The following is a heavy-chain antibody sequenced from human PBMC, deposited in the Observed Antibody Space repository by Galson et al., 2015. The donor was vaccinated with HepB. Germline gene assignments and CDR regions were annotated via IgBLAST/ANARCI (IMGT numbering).Heavy chain of an antibody. Sequence: LRLSCAASGLTFSPYWMHWVRQAPGKGLVWVSRINSDGSSTTYADSVKGRFTISRDNAKNTLYLEMNSLRAEDTALYYCVRDGDFGDYALDYWGQGILVTV. CDR2: INSDGSST. J-gene: IGHJ4*02. CDR3: VRDGDFGDYALDY. CDR1: GLTFSPYW. V-gene: IGHV3-74*01. D-gene: IGHD4-17*01.